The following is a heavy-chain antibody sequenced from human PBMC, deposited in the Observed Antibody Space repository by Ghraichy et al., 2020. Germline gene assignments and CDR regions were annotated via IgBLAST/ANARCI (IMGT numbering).Heavy chain of an antibody. CDR1: GDSVSNYNVA. J-gene: IGHJ3*02. V-gene: IGHV6-1*01. CDR3: ARGRDHGFDI. CDR2: TYRMAS. Sequence: SETLSRPCAISGDSVSNYNVAWNWIRQSPSRGLEWLGRTYRMASQYAESVKSRMTISPDTSKNQFSLQLNSVTPEDTALYYCARGRDHGFDIWGQGTMVTVSS.